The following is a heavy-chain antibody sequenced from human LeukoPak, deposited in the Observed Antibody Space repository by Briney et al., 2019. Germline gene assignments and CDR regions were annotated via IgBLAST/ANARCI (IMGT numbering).Heavy chain of an antibody. V-gene: IGHV4-34*01. CDR2: ITHSGNT. CDR3: ALSDTAAVADDF. CDR1: GGSFSGYH. J-gene: IGHJ4*02. D-gene: IGHD6-19*01. Sequence: SETLSLTCAAYGGSFSGYHWSWIRQPPGKGLEWLGEITHSGNTNYNPSLKSRVTMSVDTSKNQFSLRLRSVTAADTAVYYCALSDTAAVADDFWGQGTLVTVSS.